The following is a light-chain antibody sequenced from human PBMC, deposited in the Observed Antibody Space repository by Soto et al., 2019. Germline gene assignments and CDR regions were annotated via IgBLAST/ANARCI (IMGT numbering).Light chain of an antibody. V-gene: IGKV3-11*01. CDR3: QQYGTSIT. Sequence: EIVLTQSPATLSLSPGERATLSCRASQSVSSYLAWYQQKPGQAPRLLIYDASNRATGIPARFSGSGSGADFTLTISRLEPEDFAVYYCQQYGTSITFGQGTRPEIK. J-gene: IGKJ5*01. CDR1: QSVSSY. CDR2: DAS.